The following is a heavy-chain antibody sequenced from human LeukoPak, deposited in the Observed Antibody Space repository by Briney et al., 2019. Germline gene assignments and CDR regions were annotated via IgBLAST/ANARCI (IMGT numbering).Heavy chain of an antibody. D-gene: IGHD1-14*01. V-gene: IGHV3-53*01. CDR2: IYSAGST. Sequence: GGSLRLSCTVSGFTVSSNSMSWVRQAPGQGLEWVSFIYSAGSTHYSDSVKGRFTISIDNTKNTLYLQMNSLRAEDTAVYYCARRREQVSFISRRKDQSFDYWGQGTLVTVSS. CDR3: ARRREQVSFISRRKDQSFDY. CDR1: GFTVSSNS. J-gene: IGHJ4*02.